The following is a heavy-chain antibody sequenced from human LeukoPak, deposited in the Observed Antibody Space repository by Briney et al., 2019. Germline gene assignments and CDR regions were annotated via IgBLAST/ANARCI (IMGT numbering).Heavy chain of an antibody. CDR1: AVSISSSSYY. D-gene: IGHD3-10*01. J-gene: IGHJ4*02. CDR3: ARVIDVGSGIYFDSS. CDR2: IYYTGST. Sequence: PSETLSLTGTVSAVSISSSSYYWGWLRQPPGKGLEWIGSIYYTGSTYYNPSLESLFTVTVDRSMYPLSRRVSSVTAAASSRYYCARVIDVGSGIYFDSSGDRAPWSASSQ. V-gene: IGHV4-39*07.